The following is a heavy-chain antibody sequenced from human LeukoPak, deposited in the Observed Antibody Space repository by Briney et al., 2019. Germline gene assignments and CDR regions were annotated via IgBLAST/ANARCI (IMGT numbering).Heavy chain of an antibody. D-gene: IGHD5-18*01. CDR1: GFTFSSYA. V-gene: IGHV3-23*01. J-gene: IGHJ4*02. CDR3: VRDFMYITACTGC. Sequence: GGSLRLSCAASGFTFSSYAMNWVRQAPGKGLEWVSSISGSGGSTYYADSVKGRFTISRDNAKNTLYLQMNSLRAEDTAVYYCVRDFMYITACTGCWGQGTLVTVSS. CDR2: ISGSGGST.